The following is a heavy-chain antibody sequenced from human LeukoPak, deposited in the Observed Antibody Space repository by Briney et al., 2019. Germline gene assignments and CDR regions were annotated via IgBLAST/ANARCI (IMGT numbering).Heavy chain of an antibody. Sequence: ASVKVSCKASGYTFTGYYMHWVRQAPGQGLVWKGWINPNSGGTNYAQKFQGWVTMTRDTSISTAYMELSRLRSDDTAVYYCARAYYYGSGSYPSGWGQGTLVTVSS. CDR3: ARAYYYGSGSYPSG. CDR2: INPNSGGT. V-gene: IGHV1-2*04. J-gene: IGHJ4*02. D-gene: IGHD3-10*01. CDR1: GYTFTGYY.